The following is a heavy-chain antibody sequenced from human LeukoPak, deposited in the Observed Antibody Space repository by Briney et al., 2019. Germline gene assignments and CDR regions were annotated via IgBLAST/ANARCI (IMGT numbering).Heavy chain of an antibody. Sequence: PSETLSLTCTVSGGSISSYYWSWIRQPPGKGLEWSGYIYYSGSTNYNPSLKSRVTISVDTSKNQFSLKLSSVTAADTAVYYCATWGRDCHTGAYFDSWVQGTLVTVSS. D-gene: IGHD5-24*01. CDR2: IYYSGST. V-gene: IGHV4-59*01. CDR1: GGSISSYY. J-gene: IGHJ4*02. CDR3: ATWGRDCHTGAYFDS.